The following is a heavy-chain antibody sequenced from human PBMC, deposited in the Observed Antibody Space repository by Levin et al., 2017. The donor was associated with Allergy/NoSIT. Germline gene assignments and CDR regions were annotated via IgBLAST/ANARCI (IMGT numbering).Heavy chain of an antibody. CDR2: IYPSGGT. CDR1: GDSMRSYY. V-gene: IGHV4-4*07. J-gene: IGHJ4*02. D-gene: IGHD3-22*01. CDR3: ARADSSGYRDFDY. Sequence: ESLKISCIVSGDSMRSYYWSWIRQPAGKGLEWIGRIYPSGGTNYNPSLKSRVTMSVDTSKKQFSLKLSSVTAADTAVYYCARADSSGYRDFDYWGQGTLVTVSS.